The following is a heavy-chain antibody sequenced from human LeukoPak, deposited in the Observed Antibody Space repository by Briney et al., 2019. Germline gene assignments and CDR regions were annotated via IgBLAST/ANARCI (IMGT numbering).Heavy chain of an antibody. D-gene: IGHD5-18*01. Sequence: GESLKISCQGSGYSLTTYWIGWVRQVPGKGLEWMGIIYPGDSDVRYSPSFQGQVTILADKSISTAYLQWSSLKASDTAMYYCARPREEGTAMGLRAFDIWGQGTMVTVSS. CDR2: IYPGDSDV. J-gene: IGHJ3*02. CDR1: GYSLTTYW. V-gene: IGHV5-51*01. CDR3: ARPREEGTAMGLRAFDI.